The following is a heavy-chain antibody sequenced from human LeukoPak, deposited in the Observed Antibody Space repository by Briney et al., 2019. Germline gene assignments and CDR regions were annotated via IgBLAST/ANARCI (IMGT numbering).Heavy chain of an antibody. J-gene: IGHJ3*02. CDR1: GSRFTCYW. D-gene: IGHD3-10*01. CDR3: ARQYHGSGSYSAFDI. V-gene: IGHV5-51*01. CDR2: IYLGDSEI. Sequence: GASLQISGQGTGSRFTCYWIGWARQLPGKGLEWMGIIYLGDSEIRYSPSFQGQVTNSADKSISTAYLQWSSLKASDTAMYYCARQYHGSGSYSAFDIWGQGTMVTVSS.